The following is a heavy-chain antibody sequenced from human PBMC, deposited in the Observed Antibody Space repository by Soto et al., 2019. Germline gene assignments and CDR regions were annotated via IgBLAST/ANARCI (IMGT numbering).Heavy chain of an antibody. D-gene: IGHD3-22*01. Sequence: GGSLRLSCAASGFTFSSYSMNWVRQAPGKGLEWVSYISSSSSTIYYADSVKGRFTISRDNAKNSLYLQMSSLRDEDTAVYYCASTYYYDSSGYGDDAFDIWGQGTMVTVSS. CDR3: ASTYYYDSSGYGDDAFDI. J-gene: IGHJ3*02. CDR1: GFTFSSYS. CDR2: ISSSSSTI. V-gene: IGHV3-48*02.